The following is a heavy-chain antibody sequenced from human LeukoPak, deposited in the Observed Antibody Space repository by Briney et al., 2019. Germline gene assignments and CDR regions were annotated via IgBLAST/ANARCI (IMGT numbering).Heavy chain of an antibody. CDR2: IYPSDSDT. CDR3: ARLTYTPSGFDP. D-gene: IGHD5-18*01. V-gene: IGHV5-51*01. J-gene: IGHJ5*02. Sequence: GESLQISCKGSGYSFTSYWSGWVRQMPGKGLEWMGIIYPSDSDTRYSLSFEGQVTMSADKSISTAYLQWNSLEASDTAMYYCARLTYTPSGFDPWGQGTLVTVSS. CDR1: GYSFTSYW.